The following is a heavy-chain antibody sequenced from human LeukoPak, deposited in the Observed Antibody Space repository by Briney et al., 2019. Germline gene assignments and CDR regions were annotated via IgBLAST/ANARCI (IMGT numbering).Heavy chain of an antibody. J-gene: IGHJ4*02. CDR1: GFSFSDYH. V-gene: IGHV3-11*01. CDR2: ISPRGDTI. CDR3: AGGPDIVVGGPRGYFYY. D-gene: IGHD2-15*01. Sequence: KPGGSLRLSCAASGFSFSDYHMNWIRQAPGKGLEWVSYISPRGDTIHFADAVKGRFTISRDNAKNSLFLQMNSLTAEDTAMYYCAGGPDIVVGGPRGYFYYWGQGALVTVSS.